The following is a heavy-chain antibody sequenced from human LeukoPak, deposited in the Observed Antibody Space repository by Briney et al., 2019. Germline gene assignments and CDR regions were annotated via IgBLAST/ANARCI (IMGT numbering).Heavy chain of an antibody. Sequence: GGSLRLSCAASGFTFDDYAMHWVRQAPGKGLEWVSHITWNSGSMDYADSVKGRFTISRDNTKNSLFLQMNSLRIEDTALYYCVTSRDHGYFDYWGQGILVTVSS. J-gene: IGHJ4*02. V-gene: IGHV3-9*01. D-gene: IGHD2-21*02. CDR1: GFTFDDYA. CDR2: ITWNSGSM. CDR3: VTSRDHGYFDY.